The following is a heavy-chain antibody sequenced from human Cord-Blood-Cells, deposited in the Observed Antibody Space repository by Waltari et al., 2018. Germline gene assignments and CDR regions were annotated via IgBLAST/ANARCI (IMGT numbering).Heavy chain of an antibody. J-gene: IGHJ4*02. CDR3: AKDSSWILDY. V-gene: IGHV3-30*18. Sequence: QVQLVESGGGVVQPGRSLRLSCAASGFTFSSYGMPWVRQAPGKGLEWVAVISYDGNNKYYADSVKGRFTISRDNSKNTLYLQMNSLRAEDTAVYYCAKDSSWILDYWGQGTLVTVSS. CDR2: ISYDGNNK. D-gene: IGHD2-2*03. CDR1: GFTFSSYG.